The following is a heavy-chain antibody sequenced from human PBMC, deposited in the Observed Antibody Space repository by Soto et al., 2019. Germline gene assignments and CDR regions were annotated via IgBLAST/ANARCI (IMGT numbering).Heavy chain of an antibody. CDR3: AKTGFWSDYRVADC. V-gene: IGHV4-39*01. CDR2: INYSGST. Sequence: QLLESGPGLVKPSETVSLTCTVSGGSISRSSSYWGWIRQPPGKGLEWIGSINYSGSTYYNPSLKSRITISVDTSKNQFSLKLTSVTAADTAVYFCAKTGFWSDYRVADCWGQGTLVTVSS. CDR1: GGSISRSSSY. J-gene: IGHJ4*02. D-gene: IGHD3-3*01.